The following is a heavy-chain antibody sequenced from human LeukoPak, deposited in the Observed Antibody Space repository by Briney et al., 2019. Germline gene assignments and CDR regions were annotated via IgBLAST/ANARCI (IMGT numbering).Heavy chain of an antibody. CDR2: IYYSGST. Sequence: SETLSLTCTVSGGSISSYYWSWIRQPPGKGLEWIGYIYYSGSTNYNLSLKSRVTISVDTSKNQFSLKLSSVTAADTAVYYCASLIAAAGLYFDYRGQGTLVTVSS. J-gene: IGHJ4*02. CDR1: GGSISSYY. D-gene: IGHD6-13*01. CDR3: ASLIAAAGLYFDY. V-gene: IGHV4-59*08.